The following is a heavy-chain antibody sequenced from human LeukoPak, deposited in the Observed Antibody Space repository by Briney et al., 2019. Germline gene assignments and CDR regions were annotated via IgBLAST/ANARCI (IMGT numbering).Heavy chain of an antibody. V-gene: IGHV4-39*07. CDR3: ARAGTNLGDYDY. Sequence: PSETLSLTCTVSGVSISSSSYYWGWIRQPPGKGLEWIGSIYYSGSTYYNPSLKSRVTTSVDTSKNEFSLNLSSVTAADTAVYYCARAGTNLGDYDYWGQGTLVTVSS. CDR2: IYYSGST. CDR1: GVSISSSSYY. D-gene: IGHD4-17*01. J-gene: IGHJ4*02.